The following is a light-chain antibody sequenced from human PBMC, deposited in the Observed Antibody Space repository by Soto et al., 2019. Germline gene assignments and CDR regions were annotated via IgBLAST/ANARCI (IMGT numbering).Light chain of an antibody. CDR3: EKYDSVPWT. CDR2: AAS. CDR1: QGISSS. J-gene: IGKJ3*01. V-gene: IGKV1-27*01. Sequence: GDRVTITCRASQGISSSLAWYQQKPGKAPKLLIYAASTLQSGVPSRFSGSGSGTDFTLTISSLQPEDFATYYCEKYDSVPWTFGPGTKVEIK.